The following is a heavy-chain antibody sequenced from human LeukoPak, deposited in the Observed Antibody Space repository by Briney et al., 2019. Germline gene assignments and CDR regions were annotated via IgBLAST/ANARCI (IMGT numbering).Heavy chain of an antibody. CDR3: AKASTSYGYKDDAFDI. CDR2: ISWDSRTI. J-gene: IGHJ3*02. Sequence: GGSLRLSCAASGFTFGDYAMNWGRQAPGKGLERVSGISWDSRTINYADSVRGRFTISRDNAKSSLYLQMNSLRPEDTALYYCAKASTSYGYKDDAFDIWGQGTMVTVSS. D-gene: IGHD3-16*01. V-gene: IGHV3-9*01. CDR1: GFTFGDYA.